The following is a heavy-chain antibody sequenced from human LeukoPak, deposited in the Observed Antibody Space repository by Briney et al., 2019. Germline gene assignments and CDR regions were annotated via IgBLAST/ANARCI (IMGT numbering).Heavy chain of an antibody. D-gene: IGHD2-2*01. CDR3: GKRSTSLRGRGNY. Sequence: GGSLRLSCAASGFTFSDYNMGWMRQAPGKGLEWVSVISAGGNNTFYADSVRGRFTISRDNSRNAVDLQMNSLRAEDTAVYYCGKRSTSLRGRGNYWGQGALVTVSS. J-gene: IGHJ4*02. CDR1: GFTFSDYN. V-gene: IGHV3-23*01. CDR2: ISAGGNNT.